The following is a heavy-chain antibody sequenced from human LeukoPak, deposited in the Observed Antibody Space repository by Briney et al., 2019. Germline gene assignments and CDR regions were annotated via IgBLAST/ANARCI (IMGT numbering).Heavy chain of an antibody. D-gene: IGHD3-10*01. V-gene: IGHV4-4*07. CDR2: IYASGNT. J-gene: IGHJ5*02. CDR3: ARDVHGSGTWDWFDP. Sequence: PSETLSLTCTVSGGPISSYYWSWIRQPAGRRLEWIGRIYASGNTNYNPSLKSRVTMSVDTSKNQFSQNLSSVTAADTAVYYCARDVHGSGTWDWFDPWGQGTLVTVSS. CDR1: GGPISSYY.